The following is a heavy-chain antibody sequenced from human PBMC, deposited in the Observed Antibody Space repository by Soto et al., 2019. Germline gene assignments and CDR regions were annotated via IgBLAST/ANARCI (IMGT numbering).Heavy chain of an antibody. Sequence: EVQLVETGGGWIQSGGALQLSCAASGLTVNSNYMSWVLQSPGKGLDWVSIIYRDTSTYYADSVSGRFTTSRDNSTNTLYLQMNSLSVEDTAVYYCASTRGSSYDYWGQGTLVTVSS. V-gene: IGHV3-53*02. CDR3: ASTRGSSYDY. CDR1: GLTVNSNY. D-gene: IGHD6-6*01. CDR2: IYRDTST. J-gene: IGHJ4*02.